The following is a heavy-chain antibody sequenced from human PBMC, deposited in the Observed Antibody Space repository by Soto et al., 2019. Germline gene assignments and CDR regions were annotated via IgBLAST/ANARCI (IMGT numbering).Heavy chain of an antibody. CDR2: ISGSGIST. V-gene: IGHV3-23*01. CDR3: VKPPVITASYYYFDMDV. CDR1: GFTFSTYP. D-gene: IGHD4-4*01. J-gene: IGHJ6*02. Sequence: EAQLLESGGGLVQPGGSLRLSCAASGFTFSTYPMSWVRQAPGKRLEWVSGISGSGISTYYTDSGKGRFTISRDNSKSTVVLQMNSLRDEDTAVYYCVKPPVITASYYYFDMDVWGQATTVTVSS.